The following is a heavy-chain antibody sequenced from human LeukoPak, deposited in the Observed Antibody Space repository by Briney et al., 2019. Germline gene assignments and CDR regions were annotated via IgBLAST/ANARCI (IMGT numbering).Heavy chain of an antibody. CDR2: ISGSGGST. V-gene: IGHV3-23*01. CDR1: GFTFSSYC. CDR3: AKLPHYYDSSGYYSFDY. D-gene: IGHD3-22*01. Sequence: PGGTLRLSCAASGFTFSSYCRSWVRQAPGKGLEWVSAISGSGGSTYYADSVKGRFTISRTNSKNTPQMQRTMLAAETTAFYSAAKLPHYYDSSGYYSFDYWGQGTLVTVSS. J-gene: IGHJ4*02.